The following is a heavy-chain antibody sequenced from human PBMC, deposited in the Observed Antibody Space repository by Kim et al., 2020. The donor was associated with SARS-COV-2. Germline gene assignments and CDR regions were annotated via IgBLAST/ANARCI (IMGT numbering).Heavy chain of an antibody. CDR3: AKALSYYIFDN. J-gene: IGHJ4*02. CDR2: LGRKGHYT. V-gene: IGHV3-23*01. D-gene: IGHD3-10*01. Sequence: GGSLRLSCSASGFTFNNYDMAWVRQAPGKGLEWVAGLGRKGHYTNYADSVKGRFTISRDNSINTVYLQMNSLSAEDTARYYCAKALSYYIFDNWGQGTLVTVSP. CDR1: GFTFNNYD.